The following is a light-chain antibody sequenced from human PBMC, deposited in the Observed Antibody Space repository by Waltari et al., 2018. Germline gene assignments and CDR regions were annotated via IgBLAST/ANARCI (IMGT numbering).Light chain of an antibody. CDR2: KDS. CDR3: YCAADSNVRV. J-gene: IGLJ2*01. CDR1: VLAKKY. Sequence: SYELTQPSSVSVSPGQTARITCSGDVLAKKYVRWFQQKPGQAPVLVIYKDSERPSGIPDRISGSTSGTTVTVTISGAQVEDEADYYCYCAADSNVRVFGGGTRLTIL. V-gene: IGLV3-27*01.